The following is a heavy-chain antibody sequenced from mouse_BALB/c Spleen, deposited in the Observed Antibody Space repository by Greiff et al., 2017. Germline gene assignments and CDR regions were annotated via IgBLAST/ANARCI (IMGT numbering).Heavy chain of an antibody. D-gene: IGHD2-10*02. Sequence: DVKLLESGAELVRPGALVKLSCKASGFNINGYYMHWVNQRPEQGLEWIGCIDPENGNTIYDPKFQGKASITADTSSNTAYLQLSSLTSEDTAVYYCAPDGYGSGAYAMDYWGQGTSVTVSS. CDR2: IDPENGNT. CDR1: GFNINGYY. J-gene: IGHJ4*01. CDR3: APDGYGSGAYAMDY. V-gene: IGHV14-1*02.